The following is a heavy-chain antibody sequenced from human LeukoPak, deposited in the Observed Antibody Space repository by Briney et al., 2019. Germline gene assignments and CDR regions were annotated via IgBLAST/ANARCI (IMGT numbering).Heavy chain of an antibody. CDR1: GPSISSYY. V-gene: IGHV4-59*01. J-gene: IGHJ4*02. Sequence: SDTLSLTCTVSGPSISSYYWSWVRQPPGKGLEWIGYIYNSGSTNYNPSLKSRVTISVDTSKNQFSLKLNSVTAADTAVYYCARGDRSYFFDYWGQGTLVTVSS. CDR3: ARGDRSYFFDY. CDR2: IYNSGST.